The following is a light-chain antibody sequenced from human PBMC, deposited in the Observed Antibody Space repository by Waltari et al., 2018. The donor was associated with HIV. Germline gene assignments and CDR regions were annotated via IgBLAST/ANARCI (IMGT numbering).Light chain of an antibody. CDR2: GNS. Sequence: QSVLAQPPSVSGAPGQRVTISCTGSSSNIGADYHVYWYQHLPGTAPKLLICGNSNRPSGVPNRFSGSKSDTSASLAITGLQAEDEADYYCQSYDRSLSAWVFGGGTRLNVL. CDR3: QSYDRSLSAWV. V-gene: IGLV1-40*01. CDR1: SSNIGADYH. J-gene: IGLJ3*02.